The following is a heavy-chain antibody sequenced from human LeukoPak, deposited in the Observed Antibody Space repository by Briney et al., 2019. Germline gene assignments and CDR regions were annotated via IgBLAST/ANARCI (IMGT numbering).Heavy chain of an antibody. CDR1: GGSFSGYY. V-gene: IGHV4-34*12. CDR3: ARQEGDSSGYYLYYFDY. J-gene: IGHJ4*02. D-gene: IGHD3-22*01. CDR2: IFYSGST. Sequence: SETLSLTCAVYGGSFSGYYWGWVRQPPGKGLEWIGNIFYSGSTYYNPSLKSRVTISVDTSKNQFSLKLSSVTAADTAVYYCARQEGDSSGYYLYYFDYWGQGTLVTVSS.